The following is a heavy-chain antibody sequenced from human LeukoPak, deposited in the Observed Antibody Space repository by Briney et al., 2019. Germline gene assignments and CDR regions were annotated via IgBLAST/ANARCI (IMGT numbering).Heavy chain of an antibody. J-gene: IGHJ3*02. CDR2: INPSGGST. Sequence: ASVEVSCKASGYTFTSYYMHWVRQAPGQGLEWMGIINPSGGSTSYAQKFQGRVTMTRDTSTSTVYMELSSLRSEDTAVYYCARDHPDDAFDIWGKGQWSPSLQ. V-gene: IGHV1-46*01. CDR3: ARDHPDDAFDI. CDR1: GYTFTSYY.